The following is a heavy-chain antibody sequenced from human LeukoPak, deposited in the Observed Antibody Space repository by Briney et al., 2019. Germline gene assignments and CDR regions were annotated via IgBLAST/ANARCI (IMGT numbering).Heavy chain of an antibody. CDR2: ISAYNGNT. Sequence: ASVKVSCKASGYTFTSYGISWVRQASGQGLEWMGWISAYNGNTNYAQKLQGRVTMTTDTSTSTAYVELRSLRSDDTAVYYCARRGRTTVTTDFDYWGQGTLVTVSS. J-gene: IGHJ4*02. CDR1: GYTFTSYG. D-gene: IGHD4-17*01. CDR3: ARRGRTTVTTDFDY. V-gene: IGHV1-18*01.